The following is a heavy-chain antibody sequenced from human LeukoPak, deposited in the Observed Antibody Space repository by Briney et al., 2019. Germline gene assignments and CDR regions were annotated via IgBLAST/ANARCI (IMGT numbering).Heavy chain of an antibody. CDR2: ISSSSSTI. Sequence: PAGSLRLSCAASGFTFSSYSMNWVRQAPGKGLEWVSYISSSSSTIYYADSVKGRFTISRDNAKNSLYLQMNSLRAEDTAVYYCAREPWGSYTSNWYFDLWGRGTLVTVSS. J-gene: IGHJ2*01. V-gene: IGHV3-48*04. D-gene: IGHD3-16*01. CDR3: AREPWGSYTSNWYFDL. CDR1: GFTFSSYS.